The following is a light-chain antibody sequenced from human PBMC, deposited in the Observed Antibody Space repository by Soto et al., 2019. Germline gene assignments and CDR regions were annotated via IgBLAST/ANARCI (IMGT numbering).Light chain of an antibody. CDR1: QSFSSN. V-gene: IGKV3-15*01. CDR2: GAS. CDR3: QQYNNWTPWT. Sequence: EIVMTQSPSTLSFSPCARATLSCMASQSFSSNLAWYQQKPGQAPRLLIYGASTRATGIPARFSGSGSGTEFTLTISSLQSEDFAVYYCQQYNNWTPWTFGQGTKVDIK. J-gene: IGKJ1*01.